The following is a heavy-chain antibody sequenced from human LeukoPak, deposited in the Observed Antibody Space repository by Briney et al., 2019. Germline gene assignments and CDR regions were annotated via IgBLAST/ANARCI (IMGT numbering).Heavy chain of an antibody. J-gene: IGHJ4*02. D-gene: IGHD5-12*01. CDR2: IYSTGRS. CDR1: GGSISPYF. CDR3: ARVAVATTYFDY. V-gene: IGHV4-4*07. Sequence: SETLSLTCSVSGGSISPYFWSWIRQPAGKGLEWIGRIYSTGRSTYNSSLESRVTMSVDKSKNQLSLNLTSVTAAATAVYYCARVAVATTYFDYWGQGTLVTVSS.